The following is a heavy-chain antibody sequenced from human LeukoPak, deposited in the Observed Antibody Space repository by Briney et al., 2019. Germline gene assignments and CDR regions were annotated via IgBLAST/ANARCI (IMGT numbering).Heavy chain of an antibody. CDR1: GYTFPSYW. CDR3: ARLGYCSGGTCYKSYFDY. CDR2: IYVGGSDT. Sequence: HGASLQISFKGSGYTFPSYWIAWVRRMPGKGREWMGVIYVGGSDTRYSPSFQGQVTISADKSITTAYLQWGSLKASDTAMYYCARLGYCSGGTCYKSYFDYWGQGTLVTASS. J-gene: IGHJ4*02. V-gene: IGHV5-51*01. D-gene: IGHD2-15*01.